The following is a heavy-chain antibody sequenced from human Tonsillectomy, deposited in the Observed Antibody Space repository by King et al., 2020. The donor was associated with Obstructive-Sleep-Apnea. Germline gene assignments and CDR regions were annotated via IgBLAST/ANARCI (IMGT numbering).Heavy chain of an antibody. D-gene: IGHD2-2*01. V-gene: IGHV4-31*03. J-gene: IGHJ6*02. CDR2: FYCSGST. Sequence: VQLQESGPGLVKPSQTLSLTCTVSGGSISRVGYYWSWILQRPGKGLEWIGLFYCSGSTSYNPSLNIRVNISVDTSNNQVSLKLSSVTAADTSVYYCARWGDCSSTSCYYGMDVWGQGTTVTVSS. CDR3: ARWGDCSSTSCYYGMDV. CDR1: GGSISRVGYY.